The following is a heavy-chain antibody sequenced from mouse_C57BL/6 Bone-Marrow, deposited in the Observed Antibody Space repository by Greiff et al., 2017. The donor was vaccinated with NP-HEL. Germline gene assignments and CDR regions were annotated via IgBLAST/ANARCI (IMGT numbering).Heavy chain of an antibody. CDR2: ISSGGSYT. D-gene: IGHD2-4*01. J-gene: IGHJ2*01. Sequence: EVQVVESGGDLVKPGGSLKLSCAASGFTFSSYGMSWVRQTPDKRLEWVATISSGGSYTYYPDSVKGRFTISRDNAKNTLYLQMSSLKSEDTAMYYCARQGDYDSYWGQGTTLTVSS. CDR1: GFTFSSYG. CDR3: ARQGDYDSY. V-gene: IGHV5-6*01.